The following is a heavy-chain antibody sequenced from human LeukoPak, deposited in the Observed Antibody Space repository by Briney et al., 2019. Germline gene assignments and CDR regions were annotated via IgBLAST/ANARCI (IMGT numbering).Heavy chain of an antibody. D-gene: IGHD3-10*01. CDR2: ISGSGGST. J-gene: IGHJ4*02. Sequence: GGSLRLSCAASGFTFSSYAMSWVRQAPGEGLEWVSAISGSGGSTYYADSVKGRFTISRDNSKNTLYLQMNSLRAEDTAVYYCAKDLSSRTGGSGSYYQEVDYWGQGTLVTVSS. CDR3: AKDLSSRTGGSGSYYQEVDY. CDR1: GFTFSSYA. V-gene: IGHV3-23*01.